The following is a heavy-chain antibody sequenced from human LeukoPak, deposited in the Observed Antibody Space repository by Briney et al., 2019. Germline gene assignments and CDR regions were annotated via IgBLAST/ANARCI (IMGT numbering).Heavy chain of an antibody. D-gene: IGHD6-13*01. V-gene: IGHV1-69*04. CDR2: IIPILGIA. J-gene: IGHJ6*02. CDR3: ARTIAQYSNSWLYFYHGLDV. CDR1: GGTFSSYA. Sequence: GASVKVSCKASGGTFSSYAISWVRQAPGQGLEWMGRIIPILGIANYAQKFQGRVTITADKSTSTAYMELSSLRSEDTAVYYCARTIAQYSNSWLYFYHGLDVWGQGTTVTVSS.